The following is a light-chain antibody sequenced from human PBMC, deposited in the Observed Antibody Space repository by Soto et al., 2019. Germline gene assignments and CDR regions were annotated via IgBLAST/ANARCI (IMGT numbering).Light chain of an antibody. CDR1: NIGSKS. Sequence: SYELTQPPSVSVAPGNTAKITCGGDNIGSKSVHWYQQKAGQAPVLVIYYDSDRPSGIPERFSGSKSANTATLTISRVEAGDEADDSCQVWDGSRDRVFGGGTKVTVL. CDR3: QVWDGSRDRV. J-gene: IGLJ2*01. V-gene: IGLV3-21*04. CDR2: YDS.